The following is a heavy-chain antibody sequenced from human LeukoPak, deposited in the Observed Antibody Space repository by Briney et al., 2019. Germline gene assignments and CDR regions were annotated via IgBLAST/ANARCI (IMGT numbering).Heavy chain of an antibody. CDR2: ISGSGGST. CDR3: AKSAYYDSSGFYREYYFDY. CDR1: RFTFSNYA. D-gene: IGHD3-22*01. Sequence: PGGSLRPSCAASRFTFSNYAMSWVRQAPGKGLEWVSTISGSGGSTYYADSVKGRFTISRDNSKNTLHLQMNSPRAEDTAVYYCAKSAYYDSSGFYREYYFDYWGQGTLVTVSS. J-gene: IGHJ4*02. V-gene: IGHV3-23*01.